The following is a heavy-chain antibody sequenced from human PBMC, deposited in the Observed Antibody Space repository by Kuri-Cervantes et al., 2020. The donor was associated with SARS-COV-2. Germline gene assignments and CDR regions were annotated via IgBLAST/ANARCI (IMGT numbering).Heavy chain of an antibody. CDR3: ARDVGYGGTSELDITYFDY. Sequence: SVKVSCKASGYTFTSYYMQWVRQAPGQGLEWMGGIIPFFGTPNYAQKFEGRVTITADESTSTAYMEMSSLRFEDTAVYFCARDVGYGGTSELDITYFDYWGQGTLVTVSS. CDR2: IIPFFGTP. V-gene: IGHV1-69*13. D-gene: IGHD4-23*01. CDR1: GYTFTSYY. J-gene: IGHJ4*02.